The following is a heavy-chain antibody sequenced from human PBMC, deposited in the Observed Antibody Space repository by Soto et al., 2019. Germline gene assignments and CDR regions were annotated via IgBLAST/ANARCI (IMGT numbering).Heavy chain of an antibody. Sequence: SETLSLTCTVSVGSFSSSVYFLAWVRQPPGKGLEWIASISDSWNTYYNPSLKSRVALSLDASKKQFSLRLRAVTAADRAVYYCARLSYDFWSGFYRPGFDFWGQGLLVTVS. D-gene: IGHD3-3*01. CDR2: ISDSWNT. V-gene: IGHV4-39*01. J-gene: IGHJ4*02. CDR3: ARLSYDFWSGFYRPGFDF. CDR1: VGSFSSSVYF.